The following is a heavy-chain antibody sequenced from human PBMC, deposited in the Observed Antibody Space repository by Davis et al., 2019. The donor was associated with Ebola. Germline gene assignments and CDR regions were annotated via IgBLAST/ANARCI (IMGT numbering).Heavy chain of an antibody. Sequence: SETLSLTCTVSGASIRSHYWSWIRQPPGKGLEWIGYIYYTGTTNFNPFLKSRVTLSVHTSENKFSLKLNSVTAADTAVYYCARDRSGYYPGYFDYWGQGTLVTVSS. CDR2: IYYTGTT. V-gene: IGHV4-59*11. CDR3: ARDRSGYYPGYFDY. D-gene: IGHD3-3*01. J-gene: IGHJ4*02. CDR1: GASIRSHY.